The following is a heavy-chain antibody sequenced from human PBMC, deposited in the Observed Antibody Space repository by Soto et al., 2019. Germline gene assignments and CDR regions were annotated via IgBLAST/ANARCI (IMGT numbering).Heavy chain of an antibody. D-gene: IGHD3-22*01. CDR2: ISSSSSYI. CDR1: GFTFSTYS. CDR3: ARYDSSGYYWPYYYYGMDV. J-gene: IGHJ6*02. Sequence: EVQLVESGGGLVKPGGSLRLSCAASGFTFSTYSMNWVRQAPGKGLEWVSSISSSSSYIYYADSVKGRFTISRDNTKNSLYLQMNGLRAADTAVYYCARYDSSGYYWPYYYYGMDVWGQGTTVTVSS. V-gene: IGHV3-21*06.